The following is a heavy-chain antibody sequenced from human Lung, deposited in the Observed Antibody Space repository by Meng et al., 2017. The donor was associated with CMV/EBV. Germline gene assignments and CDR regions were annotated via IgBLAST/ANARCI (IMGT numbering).Heavy chain of an antibody. CDR3: AREEGIGGFDP. V-gene: IGHV4-59*01. Sequence: QGQLPESGPGLVKPSETLSLTCTVSGGSISSYYWSWIRQPPGKGLEWIGYIYYSGSTNYNPSLKSRVTISVDTSKNQFSLKLSSVTAADTAVYYCAREEGIGGFDPWGQGTLVTVSS. CDR1: GGSISSYY. J-gene: IGHJ5*02. D-gene: IGHD3-10*01. CDR2: IYYSGST.